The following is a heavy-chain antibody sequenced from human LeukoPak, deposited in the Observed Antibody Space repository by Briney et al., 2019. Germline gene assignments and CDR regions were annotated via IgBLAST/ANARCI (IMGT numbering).Heavy chain of an antibody. CDR2: ILTSGTT. CDR3: AGDHLALNALDI. J-gene: IGHJ3*02. Sequence: SETLSLTCTVSNGSISSYHWSWVRQPPGKGLEWIGYILTSGTTNYNPSLKSRLTISVDTSKNQFSLRPSSVTAADTAVYYCAGDHLALNALDIWGQGTMVTVSS. CDR1: NGSISSYH. V-gene: IGHV4-59*01.